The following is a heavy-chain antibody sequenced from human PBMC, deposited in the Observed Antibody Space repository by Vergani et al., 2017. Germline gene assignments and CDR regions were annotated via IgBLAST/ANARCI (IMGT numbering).Heavy chain of an antibody. CDR2: IKQDGSEK. D-gene: IGHD3-3*01. CDR1: GFTFSSYW. V-gene: IGHV3-7*01. Sequence: EVQLVESGGVVVQPGGSLRLSCAASGFTFSSYWMSWVRQAPGKGLEWVANIKQDGSEKYYVDSVKGRFTISRDNAKNSLYLQMNSLRAEDTAVYYCARARITIFGVVITHFDYWGQGTLVTVSS. J-gene: IGHJ4*02. CDR3: ARARITIFGVVITHFDY.